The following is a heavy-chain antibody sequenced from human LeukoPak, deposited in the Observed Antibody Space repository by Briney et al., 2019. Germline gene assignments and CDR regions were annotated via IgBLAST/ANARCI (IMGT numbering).Heavy chain of an antibody. J-gene: IGHJ4*02. CDR2: ISYDGSNK. CDR1: GFTFSSYG. CDR3: AKTRPLDSSSWSHGDY. Sequence: GGSLRLSCAASGFTFSSYGMHWVRQAPGKGLEWVAVISYDGSNKYYADSVKGRFTISRDNSKNTLYLQMNSLRAEDTAVYYCAKTRPLDSSSWSHGDYWGQGTLVTVSS. V-gene: IGHV3-30*18. D-gene: IGHD6-13*01.